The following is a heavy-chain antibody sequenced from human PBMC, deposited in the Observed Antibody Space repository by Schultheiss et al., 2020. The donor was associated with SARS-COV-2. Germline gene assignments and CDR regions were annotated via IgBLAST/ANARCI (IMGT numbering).Heavy chain of an antibody. V-gene: IGHV3-23*01. CDR1: GFTFSNYA. CDR2: ISGSGGST. CDR3: AKDLEENRGLIDAFDI. J-gene: IGHJ3*02. Sequence: GGSLRLSCAASGFTFSNYAMSWVRQAPGKGLEWVSAISGSGGSTYYADSVKGRFTISRDNSKNTLYLQMNSLRAEDTAVYYCAKDLEENRGLIDAFDIWGQGTMVTVSS. D-gene: IGHD3-16*01.